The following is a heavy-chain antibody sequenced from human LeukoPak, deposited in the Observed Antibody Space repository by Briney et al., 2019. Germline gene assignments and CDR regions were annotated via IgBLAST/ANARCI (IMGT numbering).Heavy chain of an antibody. V-gene: IGHV4-34*01. D-gene: IGHD2-2*01. CDR1: GGSFSGYY. CDR2: INHSGSP. CDR3: ARGRWRYCSSTSCPQYNWFDP. Sequence: SETLSLTCAVYGGSFSGYYWSWIRQPPGKGLEWIGEINHSGSPNYNPSLKSRVTISVDTSKNQFSLKLSSVTAADTAVYYCARGRWRYCSSTSCPQYNWFDPWGQGTLVTVSS. J-gene: IGHJ5*02.